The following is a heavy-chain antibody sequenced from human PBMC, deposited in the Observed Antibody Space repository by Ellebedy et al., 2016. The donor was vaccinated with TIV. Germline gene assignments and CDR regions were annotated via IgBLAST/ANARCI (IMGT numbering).Heavy chain of an antibody. CDR1: GFTFSSYW. D-gene: IGHD6-13*01. CDR3: ARDPSERWIAAADDGVDV. V-gene: IGHV3-74*01. Sequence: GESLKISCAASGFTFSSYWMHWVRQAPGKGLVWVSRINSDGSSTSYVDFVKGRFTISRDNAKNTLYLQMNSLRAEDTAIYYCARDPSERWIAAADDGVDVWGQGTTVTVSS. CDR2: INSDGSST. J-gene: IGHJ6*02.